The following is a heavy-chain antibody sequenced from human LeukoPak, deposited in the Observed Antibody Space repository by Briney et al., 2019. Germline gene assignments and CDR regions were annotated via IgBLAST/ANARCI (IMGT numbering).Heavy chain of an antibody. CDR3: ARVGDWNDLVC. D-gene: IGHD1-1*01. J-gene: IGHJ4*02. V-gene: IGHV4-59*01. CDR1: GGSITNYW. CDR2: IYYSGSTT. Sequence: SETLSLTCTVSGGSITNYWWSGIRQPPGRGLEWIGYIYYSGSTTNYNPSLRGRATISVDASKNQFSLRLRSVTAADTAVYYCARVGDWNDLVCWGQGTLVSVSS.